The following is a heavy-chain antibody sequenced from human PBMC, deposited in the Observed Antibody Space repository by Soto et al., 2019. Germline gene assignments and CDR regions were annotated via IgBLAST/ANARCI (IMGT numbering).Heavy chain of an antibody. CDR1: GFTFSSYA. D-gene: IGHD6-19*01. CDR3: AKRVAGGRGGFDY. V-gene: IGHV3-23*01. Sequence: EVQLLESGGGLVQPGGSLRLSCAASGFTFSSYAMSWVRQAPGKGLEWVSAISGSGGSTYYADSVKGRFTISRDNSKNTLYLQMDSRRAEDTAVYYCAKRVAGGRGGFDYWGQGTLVTVSS. CDR2: ISGSGGST. J-gene: IGHJ4*02.